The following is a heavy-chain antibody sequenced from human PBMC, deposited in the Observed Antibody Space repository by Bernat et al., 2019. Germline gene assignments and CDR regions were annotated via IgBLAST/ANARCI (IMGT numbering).Heavy chain of an antibody. CDR3: ALYSVYDTDLDAFDI. V-gene: IGHV3-23*04. CDR2: ISGSGGST. D-gene: IGHD5/OR15-5a*01. CDR1: GFTFSSYA. Sequence: EVQLVESGGGLVQPGGSLRLSCAASGFTFSSYAMSWVRQAPGKGLEWVSAISGSGGSTYYADSVKGRFTISRDNSKNPLYMQMNSLRAEDTAIYYCALYSVYDTDLDAFDIWGQGTMVTFSS. J-gene: IGHJ3*02.